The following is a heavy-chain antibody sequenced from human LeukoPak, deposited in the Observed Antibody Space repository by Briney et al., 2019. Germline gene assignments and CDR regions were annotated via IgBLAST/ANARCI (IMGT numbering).Heavy chain of an antibody. J-gene: IGHJ3*02. D-gene: IGHD2-15*01. CDR2: IYYSGST. CDR3: ARHCSGGSCYYESAVDAFDI. CDR1: GGSISSSSYY. Sequence: SETLYLTCTVSGGSISSSSYYWGWIRQPPGKGLEWIGSIYYSGSTYYNPSLKSRVTISVDTSKNQFSLKLSSVTAADTAVYYCARHCSGGSCYYESAVDAFDIWGQGTMVTVSS. V-gene: IGHV4-39*01.